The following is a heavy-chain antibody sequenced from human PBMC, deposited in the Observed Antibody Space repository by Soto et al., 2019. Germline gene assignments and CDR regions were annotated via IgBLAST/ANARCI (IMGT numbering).Heavy chain of an antibody. CDR3: ARVEMDTMVRGPGDY. CDR2: ISSSSYI. J-gene: IGHJ4*02. Sequence: EVQLVESGGGLVKPGGSLRLSCAASGFTFSSYSMNWVRQAPGKGLEWVSSISSSSYIYYADSVKGRFTISRDNAKNSLYLQMNSLRAEDTAVYYCARVEMDTMVRGPGDYWGQGTLVTVSS. CDR1: GFTFSSYS. V-gene: IGHV3-21*01. D-gene: IGHD3-10*01.